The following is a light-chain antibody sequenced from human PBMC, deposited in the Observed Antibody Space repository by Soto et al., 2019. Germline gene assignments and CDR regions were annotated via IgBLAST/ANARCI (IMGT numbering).Light chain of an antibody. CDR2: GNI. V-gene: IGLV1-40*01. J-gene: IGLJ1*01. Sequence: QSVLAQPPSVSGAPGQKVTISCTGSSSNIGAGYDLHWYQQLPGTAPKLLLYGNINRPSGVPDRFSGSKSGTSASLAITGLQAEDAADYYCQSYDSSLSAYVFGTGTKLTVL. CDR1: SSNIGAGYD. CDR3: QSYDSSLSAYV.